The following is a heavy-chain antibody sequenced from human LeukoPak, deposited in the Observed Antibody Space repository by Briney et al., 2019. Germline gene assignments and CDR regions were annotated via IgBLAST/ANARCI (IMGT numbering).Heavy chain of an antibody. CDR2: ISSSSSYI. V-gene: IGHV3-21*01. CDR1: GFTFSSYA. CDR3: ARVGYSYGYVDY. J-gene: IGHJ4*02. D-gene: IGHD5-18*01. Sequence: PGGSLRLSCAASGFTFSSYAMSWVRQAPGKGLEWVSSISSSSSYIYYADSVKGRFTISRDNAKNSLYLQMNSLRAEDTAVYYCARVGYSYGYVDYWGQGTLVTVSS.